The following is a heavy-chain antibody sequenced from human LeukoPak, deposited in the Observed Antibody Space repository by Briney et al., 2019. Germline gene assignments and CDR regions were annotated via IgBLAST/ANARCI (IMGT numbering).Heavy chain of an antibody. CDR3: ARLGARRGFDP. CDR1: GGSISRYY. V-gene: IGHV4-59*08. J-gene: IGHJ5*02. D-gene: IGHD3-10*01. CDR2: IYYSGST. Sequence: PSETLSLTCTVSGGSISRYYWSWIRQPPGKGLEWIGYIYYSGSTNYNPSLKSRVTISVDTSKNQFSLKLSSVTAADTAVYYCARLGARRGFDPWGQGTLVTVSS.